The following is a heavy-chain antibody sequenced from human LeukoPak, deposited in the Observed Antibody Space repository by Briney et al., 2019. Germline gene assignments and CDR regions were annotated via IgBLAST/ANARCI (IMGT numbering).Heavy chain of an antibody. V-gene: IGHV3-23*01. CDR2: IGPSGVTT. CDR1: GFTFNNFA. D-gene: IGHD1-26*01. CDR3: ARALVGATD. Sequence: GGSLRLSCAASGFTFNNFALDRVRQAPGKGLEWISRIGPSGVTTYYADSVKGRFTISRDNSKNSLYLQMNSLRAEDTAVYYCARALVGATDWGQGTLVTVSS. J-gene: IGHJ4*02.